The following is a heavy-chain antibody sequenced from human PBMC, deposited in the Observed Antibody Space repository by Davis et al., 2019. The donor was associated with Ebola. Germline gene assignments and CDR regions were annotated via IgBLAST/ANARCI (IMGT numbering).Heavy chain of an antibody. D-gene: IGHD3-3*01. CDR1: GGSISSGDYY. CDR3: ARSTTYYDFRSGMGFGP. Sequence: PSETLSLTCTVSGGSISSGDYYWSWIRQPPGKGLEWIGYIYYNGSTYYNPSLKSRVTISIDTSKNYFSLRLRSVTAADTAVYYCARSTTYYDFRSGMGFGPWGQGTLVTVSS. J-gene: IGHJ5*02. V-gene: IGHV4-30-4*01. CDR2: IYYNGST.